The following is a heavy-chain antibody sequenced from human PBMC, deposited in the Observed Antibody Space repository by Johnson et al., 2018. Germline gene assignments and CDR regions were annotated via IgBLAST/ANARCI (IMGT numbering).Heavy chain of an antibody. CDR2: IPSGAGSK. Sequence: VQLVESGGGLVQPGGSLRLSCAASGFIFTSYSMNWVRQAPGKGLEWVSYIPSGAGSKLYADSVEGRFTISRDNAKNSLYLQMDGLRADDAATYYCARVGYYRPTSSFYMGAWGKGTAVTVSS. CDR1: GFIFTSYS. D-gene: IGHD1-26*01. V-gene: IGHV3-48*01. J-gene: IGHJ6*03. CDR3: ARVGYYRPTSSFYMGA.